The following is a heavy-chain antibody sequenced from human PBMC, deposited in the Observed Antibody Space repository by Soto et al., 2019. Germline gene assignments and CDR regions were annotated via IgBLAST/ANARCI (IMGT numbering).Heavy chain of an antibody. D-gene: IGHD2-21*02. J-gene: IGHJ4*02. CDR1: GGTFSSYA. Sequence: QVQLVQSGAEVKKPGASVKVSCKASGGTFSSYAISWVRQAPGQGLEWMGGIIPIFGTANYAQKFQGRVTITADESTSTAYMELSSLRSEDTAVYYCATYARGGYCGGDCYFLFETNYFDYWGQGTLVTVSS. CDR3: ATYARGGYCGGDCYFLFETNYFDY. CDR2: IIPIFGTA. V-gene: IGHV1-69*13.